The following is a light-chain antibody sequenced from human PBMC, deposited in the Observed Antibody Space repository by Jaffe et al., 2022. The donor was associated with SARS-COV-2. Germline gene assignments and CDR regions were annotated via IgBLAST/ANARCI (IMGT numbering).Light chain of an antibody. CDR3: SSKTSTTTYV. CDR2: EVS. J-gene: IGLJ1*01. Sequence: QSALTQPPAVSGSPGQSVTISCTGTSSDVGYYDRVSWYQQSPGTAPKLMIYEVSNRPSGVPDRFSGSKSGNTASLTISGLQAEDEADYYCSSKTSTTTYVFGTGTRVTVL. V-gene: IGLV2-18*02. CDR1: SSDVGYYDR.